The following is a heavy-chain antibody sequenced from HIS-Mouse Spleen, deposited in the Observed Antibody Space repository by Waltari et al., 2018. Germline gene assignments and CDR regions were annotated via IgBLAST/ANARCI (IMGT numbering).Heavy chain of an antibody. Sequence: QVQLQESGPGLVKPSETLSLTCTVSGGSSSSYYRRRTRQPPGKGLEWIGYYSGSTNYNPSLKSRVTISVDTSKNQFSLKLSSVTAADTAVYYCARASRDLLLPRYFDLWGRGTLVTVSS. CDR1: GGSSSSYY. CDR2: YYSGST. J-gene: IGHJ2*01. V-gene: IGHV4-59*01. CDR3: ARASRDLLLPRYFDL.